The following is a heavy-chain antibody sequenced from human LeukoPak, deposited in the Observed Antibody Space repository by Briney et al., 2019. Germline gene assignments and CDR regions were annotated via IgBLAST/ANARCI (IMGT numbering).Heavy chain of an antibody. J-gene: IGHJ4*02. Sequence: PGGSLRLSCAASGFTFGSYAMSWVRQAPGKGLEWVSAISGSGGSTYYADSVKGRFTISRDNSKNTLYLQMNSLRAEDTAVYYCAKANAVVVIKEYPDWGQGTLVTVSS. D-gene: IGHD3-22*01. CDR2: ISGSGGST. V-gene: IGHV3-23*01. CDR1: GFTFGSYA. CDR3: AKANAVVVIKEYPD.